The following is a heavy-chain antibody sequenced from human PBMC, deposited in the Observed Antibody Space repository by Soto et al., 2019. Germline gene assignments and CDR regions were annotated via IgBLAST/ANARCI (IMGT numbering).Heavy chain of an antibody. V-gene: IGHV3-30-3*01. J-gene: IGHJ4*02. CDR1: GFTFSSYA. D-gene: IGHD6-6*01. CDR3: ARDPYSSSSYFDY. CDR2: ISYDGSNK. Sequence: QVQLVESGGGVVQPGRSLRLSCAASGFTFSSYAMHWVRQAPGKGLEWVAVISYDGSNKYYADSVKGRFTISRDNSKNTLYLQMNNLRAEDTAVYYCARDPYSSSSYFDYWGQGTLVTVSS.